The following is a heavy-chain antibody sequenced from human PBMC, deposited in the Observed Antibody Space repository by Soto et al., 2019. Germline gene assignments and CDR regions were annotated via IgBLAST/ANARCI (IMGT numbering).Heavy chain of an antibody. CDR2: MNPNSGDT. V-gene: IGHV1-2*02. CDR1: GYRFSDYY. D-gene: IGHD1-26*01. Sequence: QVQLVQSGAAVKKPGASVTVSCKASGYRFSDYYLHWVRQAPGQGPEWMGWMNPNSGDTKYAQKFKGRVTMTRDTSVRTAFMELNWLKSDDTAVYYCARESGGATATLDYYYFYMDVWGIGTTVTVSS. J-gene: IGHJ6*03. CDR3: ARESGGATATLDYYYFYMDV.